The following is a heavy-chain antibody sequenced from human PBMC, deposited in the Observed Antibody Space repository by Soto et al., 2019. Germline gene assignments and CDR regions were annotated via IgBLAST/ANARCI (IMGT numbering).Heavy chain of an antibody. CDR1: GYTFTSYG. J-gene: IGHJ6*02. CDR2: ISAYNGNT. CDR3: ARDRVVPAAPYYYYGMDA. V-gene: IGHV1-18*01. Sequence: XSVKDSCQASGYTFTSYGISGVRQAPGQGLEWMGWISAYNGNTNYAQKLQGRVTMTTDTSTSTAYMELRSLRSDDTAVYYCARDRVVPAAPYYYYGMDAWGQGTTVTVSS. D-gene: IGHD2-2*01.